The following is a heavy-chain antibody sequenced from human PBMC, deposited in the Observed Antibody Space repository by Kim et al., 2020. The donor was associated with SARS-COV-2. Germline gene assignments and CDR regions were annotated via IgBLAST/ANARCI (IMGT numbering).Heavy chain of an antibody. V-gene: IGHV1-2*06. Sequence: ASVKVSCKASGYMFIGFYMHWVRQAPGQGLEWMGRIDPNSGATDYSEKFQGRVTLTTDASITTAYMELTRLTSDDTAVYYCAKGSGFYNWFDLWCQGTLV. CDR2: IDPNSGAT. CDR3: AKGSGFYNWFDL. CDR1: GYMFIGFY. D-gene: IGHD3-3*01. J-gene: IGHJ5*02.